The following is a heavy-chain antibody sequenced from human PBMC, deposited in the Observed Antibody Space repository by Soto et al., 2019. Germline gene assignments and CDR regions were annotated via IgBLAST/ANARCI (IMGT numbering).Heavy chain of an antibody. CDR1: GGSFSGYY. V-gene: IGHV4-34*01. CDR3: ARGERRLKHYAFDI. J-gene: IGHJ3*02. CDR2: IIHSGST. D-gene: IGHD1-26*01. Sequence: QVQLQQWGAGLLKPAETLSFTCAVYGGSFSGYYWSWIRQPPGKGLEWIGEIIHSGSTNYNPSLKSRVTISVERSKNQLSLKLSSVTAADTAVYYCARGERRLKHYAFDIWGQGTMVTVSS.